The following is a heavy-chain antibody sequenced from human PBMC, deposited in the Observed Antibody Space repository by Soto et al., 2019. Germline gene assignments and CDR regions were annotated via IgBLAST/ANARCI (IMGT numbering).Heavy chain of an antibody. CDR1: GGSISSGGYY. CDR3: ARRGYSYGNFDY. J-gene: IGHJ4*02. CDR2: IYYSGST. D-gene: IGHD5-18*01. V-gene: IGHV4-31*03. Sequence: QVQLQESGPGLVKPSQTLSLTCTVSGGSISSGGYYWSWIRQHPGKGLEWIGYIYYSGSTYYNPSLKSRVTIAVDTSKNQFSLKLSSVTAADTAVYYCARRGYSYGNFDYWGQGTLVTVSS.